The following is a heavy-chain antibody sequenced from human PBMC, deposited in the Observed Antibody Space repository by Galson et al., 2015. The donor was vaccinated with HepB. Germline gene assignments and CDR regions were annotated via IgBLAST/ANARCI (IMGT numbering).Heavy chain of an antibody. Sequence: SLRLSCAASGFTFSSYSMNWVRQAPGKGLEWVSYISSSSSTIYYADSVKGRFTISRDNAKNSLYLQMNSLRDEDTAVYYCARDGYCSSTSCYTHYYYYYYMDVWGKGTTVTVSS. CDR1: GFTFSSYS. V-gene: IGHV3-48*02. D-gene: IGHD2-2*03. J-gene: IGHJ6*03. CDR3: ARDGYCSSTSCYTHYYYYYYMDV. CDR2: ISSSSSTI.